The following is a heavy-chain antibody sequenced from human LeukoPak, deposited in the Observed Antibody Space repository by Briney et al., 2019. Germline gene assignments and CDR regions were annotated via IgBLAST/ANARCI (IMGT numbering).Heavy chain of an antibody. D-gene: IGHD4-17*01. CDR2: ISWNSGII. J-gene: IGHJ3*02. CDR1: GFTFDDYA. Sequence: PGGSLRLSCAASGFTFDDYAMHWVRRAPGKGLEWVSGISWNSGIIGYADSVKGRFTISRDNAKNSLYLQMNSLRAEDTALYYCAKGQAGGDYGYDAFDIWGQGTMVTVSS. V-gene: IGHV3-9*01. CDR3: AKGQAGGDYGYDAFDI.